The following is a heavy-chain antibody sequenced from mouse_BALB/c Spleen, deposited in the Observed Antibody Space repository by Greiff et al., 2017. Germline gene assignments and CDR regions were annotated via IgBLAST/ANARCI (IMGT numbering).Heavy chain of an antibody. CDR2: IYPGDGDT. CDR1: GYAFSSSW. Sequence: QVQLQQSGPELVKPGASVKISCKASGYAFSSSWMNWVKQRPGQGLEWIGRIYPGDGDTNYNGKFKGKATLTADKSSSTAYMQLSSLTSVDSAVYFCARSGSHYFDYWGQGTTLTVSS. CDR3: ARSGSHYFDY. J-gene: IGHJ2*01. D-gene: IGHD3-1*01. V-gene: IGHV1-82*01.